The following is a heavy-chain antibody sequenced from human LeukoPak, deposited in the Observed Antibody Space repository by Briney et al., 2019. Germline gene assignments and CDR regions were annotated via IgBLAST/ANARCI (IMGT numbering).Heavy chain of an antibody. CDR2: ISYDGSNK. J-gene: IGHJ3*02. CDR3: ARQKEWELVGAFDI. V-gene: IGHV3-30-3*01. D-gene: IGHD1-26*01. Sequence: GSLRLSCAASGFTFSSYAMHWVRQAPGKGLEWVAVISYDGSNKYYADSVKGRFTISRDNSKNTLYLQMNSLRAEDTAVYYCARQKEWELVGAFDIWGQGTMVTVSP. CDR1: GFTFSSYA.